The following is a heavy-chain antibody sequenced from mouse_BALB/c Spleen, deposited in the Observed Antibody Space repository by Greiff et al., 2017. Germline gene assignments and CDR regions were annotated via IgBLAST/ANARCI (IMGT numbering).Heavy chain of an antibody. V-gene: IGHV1-69*02. CDR2: IDPSDSYT. D-gene: IGHD2-13*01. CDR3: ARGGDYD. J-gene: IGHJ2*01. CDR1: GYTFTSYW. Sequence: QVQLQQPGAELVKPGASVKMSCKASGYTFTSYWMHWVKQRPGQGLEWIGVIDPSDSYTSYNQKFKGKATLTADKSSSTAYMQLSSLTSEDSAVYYCARGGDYDWGQGTTLTVSS.